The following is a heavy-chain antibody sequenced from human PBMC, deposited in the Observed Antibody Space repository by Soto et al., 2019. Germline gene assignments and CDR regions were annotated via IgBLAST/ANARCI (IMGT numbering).Heavy chain of an antibody. J-gene: IGHJ3*02. V-gene: IGHV1-69*13. CDR2: IIPIFGTA. Sequence: SVKVSCKASGGTFSSYAISWVRQAPGQGLEWMGGIIPIFGTANYAQKFQGRVTITADESTSTAYMELSSLRSEDTAVYYCARDDSSGYYYPDAFDIWGQGTMVTVSS. D-gene: IGHD3-22*01. CDR1: GGTFSSYA. CDR3: ARDDSSGYYYPDAFDI.